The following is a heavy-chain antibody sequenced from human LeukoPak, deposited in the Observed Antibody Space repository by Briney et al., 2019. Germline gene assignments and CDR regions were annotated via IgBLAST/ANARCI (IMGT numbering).Heavy chain of an antibody. CDR3: AKDLDSSGSYESPGDY. J-gene: IGHJ4*02. D-gene: IGHD6-19*01. Sequence: PGGSLRLSCAPSGFTFSSYGMGWVRPAPGKGLEWVSSISGGGEKTYYADSVKGRFPISRDNSKNTLYLQMNTLRVDDTGIYYCAKDLDSSGSYESPGDYWGQGTQVTVSS. CDR2: ISGGGEKT. CDR1: GFTFSSYG. V-gene: IGHV3-23*01.